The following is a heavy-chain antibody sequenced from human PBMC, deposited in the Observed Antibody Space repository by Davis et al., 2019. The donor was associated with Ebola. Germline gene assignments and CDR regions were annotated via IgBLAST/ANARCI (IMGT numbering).Heavy chain of an antibody. CDR1: GGSFSGYY. CDR2: IYTSGST. V-gene: IGHV4-59*10. D-gene: IGHD2-2*01. Sequence: PSETLSLTCAVYGGSFSGYYWSWIRQPAGKGLEWIGHIYTSGSTNYNPSLKSRVTISVDTSKNQFSLKLSSVTAADTAVYYCARLPDIVVVPAATPSGYFDLWGRGTLVTVSS. J-gene: IGHJ2*01. CDR3: ARLPDIVVVPAATPSGYFDL.